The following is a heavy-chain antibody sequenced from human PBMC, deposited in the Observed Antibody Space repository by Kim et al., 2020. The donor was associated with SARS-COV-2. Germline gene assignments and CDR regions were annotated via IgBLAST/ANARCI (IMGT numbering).Heavy chain of an antibody. CDR1: GFTFSNAW. CDR2: IKSNTDGGTT. CDR3: TTGRPGYSSSWYLSYYYYHGMDV. V-gene: IGHV3-15*01. D-gene: IGHD6-13*01. J-gene: IGHJ6*02. Sequence: GGSLRLSCAASGFTFSNAWMSWVRQAPGKGLEWVGRIKSNTDGGTTDYAAPVKGRFTISRDDSKNTLYLQMNSLKTEDTAVYYCTTGRPGYSSSWYLSYYYYHGMDVWGQGTTVTVSS.